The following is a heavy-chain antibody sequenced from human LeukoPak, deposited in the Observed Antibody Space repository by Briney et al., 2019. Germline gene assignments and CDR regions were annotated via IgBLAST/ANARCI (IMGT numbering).Heavy chain of an antibody. CDR3: TTDPSSGRTPLRAFDI. J-gene: IGHJ3*02. D-gene: IGHD1-26*01. Sequence: GGSLRLSCAASGFTFSNAWMSWVRQAPGKGLEWVGRIKSKTDGGTTDYAAPVKGRFTISRDDSKNTLYLQMNSLKTEDTAVYYCTTDPSSGRTPLRAFDIWGQGTMVTVSS. CDR1: GFTFSNAW. CDR2: IKSKTDGGTT. V-gene: IGHV3-15*01.